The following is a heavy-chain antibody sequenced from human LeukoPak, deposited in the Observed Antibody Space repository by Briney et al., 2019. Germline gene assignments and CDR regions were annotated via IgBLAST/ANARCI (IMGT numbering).Heavy chain of an antibody. J-gene: IGHJ5*02. CDR2: FDPEDGET. CDR1: GYTLTELS. Sequence: ASVKVSCKVSGYTLTELSMHWVRQAPGKGLEWMGGFDPEDGETIYAQKFQGRVTMTEDTSTDTAYMELSSLRSEDTAVYYCARVGYYYGSGQKVGWFDPWGQGTLVTVSS. D-gene: IGHD3-10*01. CDR3: ARVGYYYGSGQKVGWFDP. V-gene: IGHV1-24*01.